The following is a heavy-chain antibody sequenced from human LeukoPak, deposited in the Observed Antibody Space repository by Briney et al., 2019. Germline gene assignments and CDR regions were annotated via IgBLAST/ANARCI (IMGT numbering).Heavy chain of an antibody. V-gene: IGHV3-23*01. CDR1: GFTFSINA. Sequence: GGSLRLSCAASGFTFSINAMSWVRQAPGKGLEWVSAISGSGGRTDYADSVKGRFTLSRDNSKNTLYMQMNSLRAEDTAVYYCAPKPPGPLYFGMDVWGQGTTVTVSS. CDR2: ISGSGGRT. J-gene: IGHJ6*02. CDR3: APKPPGPLYFGMDV.